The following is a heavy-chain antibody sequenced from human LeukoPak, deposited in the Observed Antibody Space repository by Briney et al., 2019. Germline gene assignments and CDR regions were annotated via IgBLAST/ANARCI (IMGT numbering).Heavy chain of an antibody. J-gene: IGHJ3*02. CDR1: GGSISSGSYY. Sequence: SQTLSLTCTVSGGSISSGSYYWSWIRQPAGKGLEWIGRIYTSGSTNYNPSLTSRVTISVDTSKNQFSLKLSSVTAADTAVYYCARDGTYYYDSSGPPTNFDIWGQGTMVTVSS. D-gene: IGHD3-22*01. V-gene: IGHV4-61*02. CDR3: ARDGTYYYDSSGPPTNFDI. CDR2: IYTSGST.